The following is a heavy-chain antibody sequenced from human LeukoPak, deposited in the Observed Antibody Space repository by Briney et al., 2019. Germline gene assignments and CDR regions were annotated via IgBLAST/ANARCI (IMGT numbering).Heavy chain of an antibody. CDR3: ARSPARFRYSGSYPTDY. D-gene: IGHD1-26*01. CDR1: GYSISSGYY. V-gene: IGHV4-38-2*01. CDR2: IYHSGST. J-gene: IGHJ4*02. Sequence: SSETLSLTCAVSGYSISSGYYWGWIRQPPGKGLEWIGSIYHSGSTYYNPSLKSRVTISVDTSKNQFSLKLSSVTAADTAVYYCARSPARFRYSGSYPTDYWGQGTLVTVSS.